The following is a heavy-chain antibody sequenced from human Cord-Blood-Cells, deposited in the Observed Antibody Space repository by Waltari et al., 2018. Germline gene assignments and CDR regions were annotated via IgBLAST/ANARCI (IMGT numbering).Heavy chain of an antibody. Sequence: SCKASGYTFTSYGISWVRQAPGQGLEWMGWISAYNGNTNYAQKLQGRVTMTTDTSTSTAYMELRSLRSDDTAVYYCAMRISEQLVAFDIWGQGTMVTVSS. CDR1: GYTFTSYG. V-gene: IGHV1-18*01. D-gene: IGHD6-6*01. CDR3: AMRISEQLVAFDI. J-gene: IGHJ3*02. CDR2: ISAYNGNT.